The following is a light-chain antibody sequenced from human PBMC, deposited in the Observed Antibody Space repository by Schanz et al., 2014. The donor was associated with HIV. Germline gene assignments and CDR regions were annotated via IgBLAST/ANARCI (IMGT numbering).Light chain of an antibody. J-gene: IGLJ3*02. CDR3: ATWVDSLNGWV. CDR1: SSDFKTNA. V-gene: IGLV1-44*01. Sequence: QSVLTQAPSASGTPGQRVTISCSGSSSDFKTNAVLWYQPPPGAAPTLLIYNTYHRPSGVPDRFSGSDSGASASLAISGLQSEDEADYYCATWVDSLNGWVFGGGTKLTVL. CDR2: NTY.